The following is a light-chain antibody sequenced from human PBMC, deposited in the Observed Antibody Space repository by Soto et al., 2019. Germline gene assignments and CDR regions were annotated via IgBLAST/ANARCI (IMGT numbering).Light chain of an antibody. Sequence: DIQMTQSTSTLSASVGDRFTITCRASQSISSWLAWYQQKPGKAPKLLIYDASSLESGVPSRFSGSGSGTEFTLTISSLQPDDFATYYCQQYNSSPWTFGQGTKVDIK. V-gene: IGKV1-5*01. CDR3: QQYNSSPWT. J-gene: IGKJ1*01. CDR2: DAS. CDR1: QSISSW.